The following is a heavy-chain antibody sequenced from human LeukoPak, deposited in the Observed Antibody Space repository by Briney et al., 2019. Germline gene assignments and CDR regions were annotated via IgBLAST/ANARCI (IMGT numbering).Heavy chain of an antibody. CDR2: ISSSSSTI. J-gene: IGHJ4*02. CDR1: GFTFRAYS. Sequence: QPGGSLRLSCAASGFTFRAYSMNWVRQAPGKGPEWVSHISSSSSTIYYADFVKGRFTISRDNGKNSLYLQMNSLRDEDTAVYYCVRGDGWFGELLNFDNWGQGTLVTVSS. D-gene: IGHD3-10*01. CDR3: VRGDGWFGELLNFDN. V-gene: IGHV3-48*02.